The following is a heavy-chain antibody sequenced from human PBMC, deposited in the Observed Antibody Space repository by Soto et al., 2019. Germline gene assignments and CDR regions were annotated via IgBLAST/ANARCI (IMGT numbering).Heavy chain of an antibody. CDR3: ASKPHSGSHFDS. V-gene: IGHV1-69*01. CDR2: IIPIFGRG. CDR1: GGTFSS. J-gene: IGHJ4*02. Sequence: HVQVVQSGSEVKKPGSSVKVSCKASGGTFSSLNWVRQAPGQGLEWMVGIIPIFGRGDPAQKFQGRVTITADESTSTAYLEVTNLRSEDTAVYYCASKPHSGSHFDSWGEGTLVTVSS. D-gene: IGHD1-26*01.